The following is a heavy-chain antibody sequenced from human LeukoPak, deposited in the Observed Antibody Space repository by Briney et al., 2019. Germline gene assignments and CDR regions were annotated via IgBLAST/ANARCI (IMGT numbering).Heavy chain of an antibody. Sequence: GSLRLSSAASGFPFSYYYISWIRQAPGKGLEWVSYISSSGSTIYYADSVKGRFTISRDNAKNSRYLQMNSLRAEDTAVYYCARLGVDTAMGFDYWGQGTLVTVSS. CDR1: GFPFSYYY. CDR3: ARLGVDTAMGFDY. D-gene: IGHD5-18*01. CDR2: ISSSGSTI. V-gene: IGHV3-11*04. J-gene: IGHJ4*02.